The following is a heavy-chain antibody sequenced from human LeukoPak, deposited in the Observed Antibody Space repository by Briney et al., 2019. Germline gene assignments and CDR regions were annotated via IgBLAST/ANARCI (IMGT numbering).Heavy chain of an antibody. Sequence: GASVKVSCKASGYTFTGYYMHWVRQAPGQGLERMGWINPNSGGTNYAQKFQGRVTMTRDTSISTAYMELSRLRSDDTAVYYCARDLSHIVVVTALGGWAFDIWGQGTMVTVSS. D-gene: IGHD2-21*02. J-gene: IGHJ3*02. V-gene: IGHV1-2*02. CDR1: GYTFTGYY. CDR3: ARDLSHIVVVTALGGWAFDI. CDR2: INPNSGGT.